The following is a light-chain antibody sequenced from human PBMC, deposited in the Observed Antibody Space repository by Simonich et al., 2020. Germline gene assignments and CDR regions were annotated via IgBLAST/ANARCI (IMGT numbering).Light chain of an antibody. Sequence: EIVLTQSPATLSLSPGERATLSCRASQSVSSYLAWYQQKPGQAPRILIYDASNRATGIPARFSVSGSGTDFTLTISSLEPEDFAVYYCQQRSNWLTFGGGTKVEIK. CDR1: QSVSSY. CDR3: QQRSNWLT. J-gene: IGKJ4*01. CDR2: DAS. V-gene: IGKV3-11*01.